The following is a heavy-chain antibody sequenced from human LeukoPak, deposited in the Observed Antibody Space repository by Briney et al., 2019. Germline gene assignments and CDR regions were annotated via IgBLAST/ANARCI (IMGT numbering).Heavy chain of an antibody. CDR2: INHSGST. V-gene: IGHV4-39*01. D-gene: IGHD1-1*01. CDR1: GGSLRSSSYY. Sequence: PETLSLTCTVSGGSLRSSSYYWGWIRQPPGNGLEWSGEINHSGSTNYNPSLKSRVTISVDTSKNQFSLKLSSVTAADTAVFYCVARNGDYSYMDVWGKGTTVTVSS. J-gene: IGHJ6*03. CDR3: VARNGDYSYMDV.